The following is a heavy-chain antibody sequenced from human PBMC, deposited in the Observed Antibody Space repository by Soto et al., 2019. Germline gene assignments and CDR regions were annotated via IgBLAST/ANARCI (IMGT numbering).Heavy chain of an antibody. V-gene: IGHV1-2*02. Sequence: ASVKVSCKASGYTFTGYYMHWVRQAPGQGLELMGWINPNSGGTNYAQKFQGRVTMTRXXXXXXAXMXLXXXXSDXTAVYYCARDRVGAHRSGGMDVWGQGTTVTVSS. CDR1: GYTFTGYY. CDR3: ARDRVGAHRSGGMDV. J-gene: IGHJ6*02. CDR2: INPNSGGT. D-gene: IGHD1-26*01.